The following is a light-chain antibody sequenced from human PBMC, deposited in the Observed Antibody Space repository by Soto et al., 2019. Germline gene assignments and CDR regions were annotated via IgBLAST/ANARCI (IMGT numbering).Light chain of an antibody. Sequence: IQLTQSPSTLSASVGDRVTLTCLASQSISTYLAWYRHKPGEAPKLLSYKASTLESGVPSRFRATVSGTEFSLTITSLQPEDFATYYCQQLFDSPITFGQGTRLEIK. CDR3: QQLFDSPIT. J-gene: IGKJ5*01. CDR2: KAS. V-gene: IGKV1-5*03. CDR1: QSISTY.